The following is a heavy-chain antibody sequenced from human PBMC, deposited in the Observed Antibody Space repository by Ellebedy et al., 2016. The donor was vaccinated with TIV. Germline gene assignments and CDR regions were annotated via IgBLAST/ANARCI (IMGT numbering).Heavy chain of an antibody. Sequence: SETLSLXXTVSGGSISSYYWSWIRQPPGKGLEWIGYFFYSGSTNYNPSLKSRVTISVDTSKNQFSLKLSSVTAADTAVYYCARDHTGDPYAGFDYWGQGTLVTVSS. CDR2: FFYSGST. D-gene: IGHD4-17*01. CDR1: GGSISSYY. V-gene: IGHV4-59*12. CDR3: ARDHTGDPYAGFDY. J-gene: IGHJ4*02.